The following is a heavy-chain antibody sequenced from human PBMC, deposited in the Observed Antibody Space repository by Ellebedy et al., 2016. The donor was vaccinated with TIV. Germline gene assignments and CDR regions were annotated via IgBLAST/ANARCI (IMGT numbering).Heavy chain of an antibody. CDR2: ISDTAVHT. J-gene: IGHJ4*02. CDR1: GFTFSSYA. CDR3: AKDVIVSTASNFDS. D-gene: IGHD5/OR15-5a*01. Sequence: GESLKISCGASGFTFSSYAMSWVRQAPGKGLEWVASISDTAVHTYYADSVKVRFTISRDNSNNKLFLRMNSLRAEDTAVYYCAKDVIVSTASNFDSWGQGSLVTVSS. V-gene: IGHV3-23*01.